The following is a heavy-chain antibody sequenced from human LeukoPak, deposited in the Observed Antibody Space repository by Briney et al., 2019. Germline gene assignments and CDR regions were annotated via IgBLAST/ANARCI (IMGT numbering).Heavy chain of an antibody. Sequence: ASVKVSCKASGYTFTSYAMNWVRQAPGQGLEWMGWINTNTGNPTYAQGFTGRFVFSLDTSVSTAYLQISSLKAEDTAVYYCARVGAPIFYYYMDVWGKGTTVTVSS. CDR3: ARVGAPIFYYYMDV. CDR1: GYTFTSYA. CDR2: INTNTGNP. D-gene: IGHD3-9*01. V-gene: IGHV7-4-1*02. J-gene: IGHJ6*03.